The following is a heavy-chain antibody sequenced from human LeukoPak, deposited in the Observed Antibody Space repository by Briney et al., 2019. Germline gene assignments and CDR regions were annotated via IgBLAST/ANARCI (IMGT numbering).Heavy chain of an antibody. V-gene: IGHV1-69*06. CDR1: GGTFTSYA. D-gene: IGHD2-21*02. CDR2: IIPIFGTA. Sequence: SVKVSCKASGGTFTSYAISWVRQAPGQGLEWMGGIIPIFGTANYAQKFQGRVTITADKSTSTAYMELSSLRSEDTAVYYCAREGIHCGGDCYSDYWGQGTLVTVSS. J-gene: IGHJ4*02. CDR3: AREGIHCGGDCYSDY.